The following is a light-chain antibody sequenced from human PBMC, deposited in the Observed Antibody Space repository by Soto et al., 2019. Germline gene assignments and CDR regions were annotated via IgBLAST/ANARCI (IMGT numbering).Light chain of an antibody. Sequence: DILMTQSPSSLSASVGDRVTITCRASQSISSYLNWYQQKPGKAPKLLIYAASSLQSGVPSRFSGSGSGTDVTLTTSSLQPVDFATHYCQQSYSTPLTFGKGPKVEIK. CDR3: QQSYSTPLT. V-gene: IGKV1-39*01. CDR1: QSISSY. CDR2: AAS. J-gene: IGKJ1*01.